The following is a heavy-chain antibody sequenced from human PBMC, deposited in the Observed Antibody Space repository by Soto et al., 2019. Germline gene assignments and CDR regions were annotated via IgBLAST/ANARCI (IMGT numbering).Heavy chain of an antibody. CDR3: ERNGSYYDFWSGYYFGGGMDV. Sequence: SETLSLTCAVYGGSFSGYYWSWIRQPPGKGLEWIGEINHSGSTNYNPSLKSRVTISVDTSKNQFSLKLSSVTAADTAVYYCERNGSYYDFWSGYYFGGGMDVWGQGTTVTVSS. V-gene: IGHV4-34*01. J-gene: IGHJ6*02. CDR1: GGSFSGYY. D-gene: IGHD3-3*01. CDR2: INHSGST.